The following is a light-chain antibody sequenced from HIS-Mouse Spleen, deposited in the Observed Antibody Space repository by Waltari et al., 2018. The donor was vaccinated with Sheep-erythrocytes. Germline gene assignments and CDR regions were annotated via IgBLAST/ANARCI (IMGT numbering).Light chain of an antibody. CDR2: QDS. Sequence: SYELTQPPSVSVSPGPTASITCPGDKLGDKYACWYQQKPGQSPVLVIYQDSKRPSGIPERFSGSNSGNTATLTISGTQAMDEADYYCQAWDSSTGVVFGGGTKLTVL. V-gene: IGLV3-1*01. CDR1: KLGDKY. CDR3: QAWDSSTGVV. J-gene: IGLJ2*01.